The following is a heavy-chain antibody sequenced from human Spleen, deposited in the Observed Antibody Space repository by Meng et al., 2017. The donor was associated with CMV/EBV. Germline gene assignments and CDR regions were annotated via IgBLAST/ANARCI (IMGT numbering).Heavy chain of an antibody. D-gene: IGHD2-2*01. Sequence: SETLSLTCTVSGGSISSYYWSWIRQPPGKGLEWIGYIYYSGSTNYNPSLKSRVTISVDTSKNQFSLKLSSVTAADTAVYYRASSYCSSTSCYWGAFDIWGQGTMVTVSS. CDR3: ASSYCSSTSCYWGAFDI. CDR2: IYYSGST. J-gene: IGHJ3*02. V-gene: IGHV4-59*01. CDR1: GGSISSYY.